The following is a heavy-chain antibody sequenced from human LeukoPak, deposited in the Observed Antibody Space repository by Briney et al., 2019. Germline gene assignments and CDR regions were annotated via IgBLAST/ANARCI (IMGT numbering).Heavy chain of an antibody. CDR3: ARGGKATVVTM. J-gene: IGHJ4*02. D-gene: IGHD4-23*01. CDR1: GGSINSYY. V-gene: IGHV4-4*07. Sequence: NPSETLSLTCTVSGGSINSYYWSWIRQPAGKGLEWIGRIYSSGSTNYNPSLKSRVSMSVGTSKNQFSLKLTSVTAADTAVYYCARGGKATVVTMWGQGILVTVSS. CDR2: IYSSGST.